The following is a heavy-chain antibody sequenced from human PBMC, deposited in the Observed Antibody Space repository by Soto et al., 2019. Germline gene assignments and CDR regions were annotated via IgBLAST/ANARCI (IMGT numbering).Heavy chain of an antibody. Sequence: PSETLSLTCVVSGGTLSDYFWSWIRQPPGMALEWIGEINHLGSINYNPSLKSRVTMSVDTSKNQFSLTLNSVTAADTATYYCPRGGIWHWSDFYYTAVLYRGTSVLVSS. V-gene: IGHV4-34*01. CDR3: PRGGIWHWSDFYYTAV. D-gene: IGHD2-21*01. CDR2: INHLGSI. J-gene: IGHJ6*03. CDR1: GGTLSDYF.